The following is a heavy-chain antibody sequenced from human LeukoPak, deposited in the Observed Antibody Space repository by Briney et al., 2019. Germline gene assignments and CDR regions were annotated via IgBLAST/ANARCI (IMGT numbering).Heavy chain of an antibody. D-gene: IGHD5-24*01. V-gene: IGHV3-69-1*01. CDR2: ISSSSTI. J-gene: IGHJ3*02. CDR3: AREQRWGDDAFDI. Sequence: GGSLRLSCLGSGFNFRYFWMSWVRQAPGKRLEWVSYISSSSTIYYADSVKGRFTISRDNAKNSLYLQMNSLRAEDTAVYYCAREQRWGDDAFDIWGQGTMVTVSS. CDR1: GFNFRYFW.